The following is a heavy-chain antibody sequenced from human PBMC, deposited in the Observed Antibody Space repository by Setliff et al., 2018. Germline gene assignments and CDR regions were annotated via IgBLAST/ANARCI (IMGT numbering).Heavy chain of an antibody. V-gene: IGHV1-2*02. Sequence: ASVKVSCKTSGFGFTTFGFSWVRQAPGQGLEWLGSISPYSAVTNYAQKFQGRVTMTRDTSISTAYMELSRMRSDDTAVYYCARYITGTTPADYWGQGTLVTVSS. CDR2: ISPYSAVT. CDR3: ARYITGTTPADY. CDR1: GFGFTTFG. J-gene: IGHJ4*02. D-gene: IGHD1-7*01.